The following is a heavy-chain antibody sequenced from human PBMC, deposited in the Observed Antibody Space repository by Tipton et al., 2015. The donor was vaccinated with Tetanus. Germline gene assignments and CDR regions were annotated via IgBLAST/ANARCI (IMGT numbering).Heavy chain of an antibody. D-gene: IGHD3-22*01. V-gene: IGHV1-69*06. Sequence: QLVQSGAEVKKPGSSVKVSCKASGGTFSSYAISWVRQAPGQGLEWMGGIIPIVGTANYAQKFQGRVTITADKSTSTAYMELSSLRSEDTAVYYCARGSLYYDSSGYYQDAFDIWGQGTMVTVSS. CDR2: IIPIVGTA. CDR1: GGTFSSYA. CDR3: ARGSLYYDSSGYYQDAFDI. J-gene: IGHJ3*02.